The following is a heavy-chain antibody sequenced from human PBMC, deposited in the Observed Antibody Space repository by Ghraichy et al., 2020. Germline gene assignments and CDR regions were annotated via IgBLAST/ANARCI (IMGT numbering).Heavy chain of an antibody. J-gene: IGHJ6*02. Sequence: GGSLRLSCAASGFTFSSYDMCWVRQVPGKGLEWVSGIGKAGDTYYLDSVKGRFTISRENAKNSLYLQMNSLREGDTAVYYCARDPSGWGLDVWGQGTTVTVSS. V-gene: IGHV3-13*04. CDR2: IGKAGDT. D-gene: IGHD6-19*01. CDR3: ARDPSGWGLDV. CDR1: GFTFSSYD.